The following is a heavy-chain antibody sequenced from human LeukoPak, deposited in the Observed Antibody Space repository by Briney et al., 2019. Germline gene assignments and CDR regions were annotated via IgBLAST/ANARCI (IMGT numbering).Heavy chain of an antibody. D-gene: IGHD1-26*01. J-gene: IGHJ4*02. Sequence: GGSLRLSCAASGFTFSDYWMHWVRQAPGKGLVWVSHINADEDRAAYADSVKGRFTISRDNARNTLYLQMNSLRAEDTAVYYCARWGIAGAQDFDSWGQGALVIVSS. CDR2: INADEDRA. V-gene: IGHV3-74*01. CDR3: ARWGIAGAQDFDS. CDR1: GFTFSDYW.